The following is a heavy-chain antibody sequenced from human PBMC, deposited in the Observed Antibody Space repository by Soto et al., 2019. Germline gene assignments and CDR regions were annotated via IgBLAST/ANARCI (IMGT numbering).Heavy chain of an antibody. D-gene: IGHD5-18*01. CDR2: ISGSGGST. V-gene: IGHV3-23*01. Sequence: EVQLFESGGGLVQPGGSLRLSCAASGFAFSSYAMSWVRQAPGKGLEWVSAISGSGGSTDYVDSVKGRFTISRDNSKNTLYLQMNSLRAEDTAVYYCAKLHAYSYGPEAYFDYWGQGTLVTVSS. J-gene: IGHJ4*02. CDR3: AKLHAYSYGPEAYFDY. CDR1: GFAFSSYA.